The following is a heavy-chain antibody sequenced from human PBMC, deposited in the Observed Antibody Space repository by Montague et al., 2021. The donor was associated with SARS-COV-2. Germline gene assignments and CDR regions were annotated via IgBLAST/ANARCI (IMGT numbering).Heavy chain of an antibody. V-gene: IGHV4-59*03. CDR1: GGSIRSYY. Sequence: SETLSLTCTASGGSIRSYYWSWIRQTPGKGLEWIGYIYYDGGTNYNPSLKSRVTMSVDSSKNQFSLRSSSVTAADTAVYYCARYGSYFEHWGQGTLVTVSS. CDR3: ARYGSYFEH. D-gene: IGHD1-26*01. J-gene: IGHJ4*02. CDR2: IYYDGGT.